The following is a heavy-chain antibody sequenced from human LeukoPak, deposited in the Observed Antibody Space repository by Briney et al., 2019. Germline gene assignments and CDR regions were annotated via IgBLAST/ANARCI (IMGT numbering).Heavy chain of an antibody. J-gene: IGHJ4*02. CDR3: ARRGIAAAGTPGGYFDY. CDR2: ISAYNGNT. V-gene: IGHV1-18*01. D-gene: IGHD6-13*01. CDR1: GYTFTSYG. Sequence: ASVKVSCKASGYTFTSYGISWVRQALGQGLEWMGWISAYNGNTNYAQKLQGRVTMTTDTSTSTAYMELRSLRSDDTAVYYCARRGIAAAGTPGGYFDYWGQGTLVTVSS.